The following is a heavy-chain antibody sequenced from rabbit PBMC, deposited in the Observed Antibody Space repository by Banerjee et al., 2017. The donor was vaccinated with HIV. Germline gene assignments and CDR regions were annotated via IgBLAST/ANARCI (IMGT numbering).Heavy chain of an antibody. CDR2: THTTSGST. CDR1: GFSFSSRYF. D-gene: IGHD3-1*01. CDR3: TRDMGSVVSDWTFNL. V-gene: IGHV1S40*01. J-gene: IGHJ4*01. Sequence: QSLEESGGDLVKPGASLTLTCTASGFSFSSRYFVCWVRQALGKGLEWIACTHTTSGSTYYASWAKGRFTISKTSSTTVTLQMTSLTAADTAIYFCTRDMGSVVSDWTFNLWGPGTLVTVS.